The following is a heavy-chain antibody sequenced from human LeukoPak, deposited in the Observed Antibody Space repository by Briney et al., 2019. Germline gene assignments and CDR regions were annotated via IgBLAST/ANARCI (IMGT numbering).Heavy chain of an antibody. CDR2: ISSSSSYI. D-gene: IGHD6-13*01. CDR1: GFTFSRYS. V-gene: IGHV3-21*01. J-gene: IGHJ5*02. Sequence: PGGSLRLSCAASGFTFSRYSMNWVRQAPGKGLEWVSSISSSSSYIYSADSVKGRFTISRDNAKNSLYLQLNSLRAEDTAVYYCARDGRMMGAGAGTSWWFDPWGQGTLVTVSS. CDR3: ARDGRMMGAGAGTSWWFDP.